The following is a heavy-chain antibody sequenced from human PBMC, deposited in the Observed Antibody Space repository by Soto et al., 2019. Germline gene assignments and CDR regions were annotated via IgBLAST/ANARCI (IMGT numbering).Heavy chain of an antibody. D-gene: IGHD2-21*02. CDR2: VSSTGST. CDR3: ARDRCGGDCSSYYYYGMDV. CDR1: GASITQYY. Sequence: PSETLSLTCTVSGASITQYYWNWIRQSPGKGLEWIVSVSSTGSTVFNPSLTSRVTVSLDTSKNQFSLTLNSVTAADTAVYYCARDRCGGDCSSYYYYGMDVWGQGTTVTVSS. V-gene: IGHV4-59*01. J-gene: IGHJ6*02.